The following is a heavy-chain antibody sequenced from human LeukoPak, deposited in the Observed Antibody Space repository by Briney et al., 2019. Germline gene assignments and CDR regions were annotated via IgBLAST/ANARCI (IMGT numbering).Heavy chain of an antibody. J-gene: IGHJ4*02. D-gene: IGHD5-24*01. CDR3: ARVKMATITSWVGY. CDR1: GYTFTGYY. V-gene: IGHV1-2*02. Sequence: ASVKVSCKASGYTFTGYYMHWVRQAPGQGLEWMGWINPNSGGTNYAQKFQGRVTMTRDTSISTAYMELSRLRSDDTAVYYCARVKMATITSWVGYWGQGTLVTVSS. CDR2: INPNSGGT.